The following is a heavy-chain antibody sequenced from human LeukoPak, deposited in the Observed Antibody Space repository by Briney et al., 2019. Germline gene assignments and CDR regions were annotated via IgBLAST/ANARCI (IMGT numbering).Heavy chain of an antibody. CDR2: ISGSGGST. CDR1: GFTFSSYA. CDR3: ARANQYDGTGHPHASDI. V-gene: IGHV3-23*01. D-gene: IGHD3-16*01. J-gene: IGHJ3*02. Sequence: GGSLRLSCAASGFTFSSYAMSWVRQAPGKGLEWVSAISGSGGSTYYADSVKGRFIISRDNSKKMLYLQMNSLRAEDTALYFCARANQYDGTGHPHASDIWGQGTMVYVSS.